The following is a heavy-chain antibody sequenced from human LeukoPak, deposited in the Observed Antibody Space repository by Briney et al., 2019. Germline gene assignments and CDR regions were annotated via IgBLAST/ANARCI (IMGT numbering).Heavy chain of an antibody. CDR3: ARPVGATPHNWFDP. J-gene: IGHJ5*02. V-gene: IGHV4-39*01. D-gene: IGHD1-26*01. Sequence: SETLSLTCTVSGGSISSSSYYWGWIRQPPGKGLEWIGSIYYSGSTYYNPSLKSRVTISVDTSKNQFSLKLSSVTAADTAVYYCARPVGATPHNWFDPWGQGTLVTVSS. CDR2: IYYSGST. CDR1: GGSISSSSYY.